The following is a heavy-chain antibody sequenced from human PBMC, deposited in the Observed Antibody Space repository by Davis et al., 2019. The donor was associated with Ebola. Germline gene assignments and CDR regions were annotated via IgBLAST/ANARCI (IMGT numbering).Heavy chain of an antibody. J-gene: IGHJ4*02. CDR2: IIPILGIA. Sequence: SVKVSCKASGGTFSSYTINWVRQAPGQGLECMGRIIPILGIANYAQKFQGRVTITADKSTSTAYMELSRLTSEDTAVYYCARSGPRRYSGSYYPFDYWGQGTLVTVSS. V-gene: IGHV1-69*02. D-gene: IGHD1-26*01. CDR1: GGTFSSYT. CDR3: ARSGPRRYSGSYYPFDY.